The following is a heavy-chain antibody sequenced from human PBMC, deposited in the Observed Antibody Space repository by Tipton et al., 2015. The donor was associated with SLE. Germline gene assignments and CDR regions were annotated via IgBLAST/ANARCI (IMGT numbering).Heavy chain of an antibody. CDR2: ISGGSDIT. D-gene: IGHD3/OR15-3a*01. V-gene: IGHV3-23*01. CDR3: AGRRLMIFGHGMDV. Sequence: SLRLSCAASGFTFSSYSMTWVRQAPGKALEWVSIISGGSDITNYADSVKGRFTISRDNSKNTLYLQMNSLSAEDTAIYYCAGRRLMIFGHGMDVWGQGNTFTVSS. CDR1: GFTFSSYS. J-gene: IGHJ6*02.